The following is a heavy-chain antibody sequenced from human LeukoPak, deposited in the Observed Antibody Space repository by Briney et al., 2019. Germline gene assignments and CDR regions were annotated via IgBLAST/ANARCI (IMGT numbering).Heavy chain of an antibody. V-gene: IGHV1-24*01. CDR3: ATGGFGGPRGSYGMDV. CDR1: GYTLTELS. J-gene: IGHJ6*04. D-gene: IGHD3-10*01. CDR2: FDPEDGET. Sequence: ASVKVSCKVSGYTLTELSMHWVRQAPGKGLEWMGGFDPEDGETIYAQKFQGRVTMTEDTSTDTAYMELSSLRSEDTAVYYCATGGFGGPRGSYGMDVWGKGTTVTVSS.